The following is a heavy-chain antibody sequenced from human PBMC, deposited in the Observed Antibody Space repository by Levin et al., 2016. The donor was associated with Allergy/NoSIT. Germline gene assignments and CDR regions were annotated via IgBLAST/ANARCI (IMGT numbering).Heavy chain of an antibody. CDR3: ARVYFDPYRTMVNFRSYFDY. Sequence: WIRQPPGKGLEWVSGIRNTGGGTDYADSVKGRFTISRDNAKNSLYLQMNSLRAEDTAVYYCARVYFDPYRTMVNFRSYFDYWGQGTLVTVSS. D-gene: IGHD3-10*01. CDR2: IRNTGGGT. J-gene: IGHJ4*02. V-gene: IGHV3-11*05.